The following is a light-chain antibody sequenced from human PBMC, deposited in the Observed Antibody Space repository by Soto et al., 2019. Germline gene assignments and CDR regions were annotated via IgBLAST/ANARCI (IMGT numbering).Light chain of an antibody. V-gene: IGKV3D-15*01. CDR1: QSVSSN. CDR2: DIF. Sequence: EIVLTQSPGTLSLSPGERATFSCRASQSVSSNYLAWYQQKPGQAPRLVIYDIFTRATGVPTRISGSGSGTEFTLIISSLQSEDFAVYYCQQYNEWPETFGHGTKVDI. CDR3: QQYNEWPET. J-gene: IGKJ1*01.